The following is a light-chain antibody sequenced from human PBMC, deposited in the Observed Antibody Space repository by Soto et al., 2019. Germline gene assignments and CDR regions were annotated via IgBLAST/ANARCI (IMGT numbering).Light chain of an antibody. J-gene: IGKJ4*01. CDR3: QQYNNSPLT. CDR1: QSVSSN. CDR2: GAS. Sequence: EIVMTQSPATLSVSPGERATLSCRASQSVSSNLAWYQQKPGQAPRVLIYGASTRATGFPARFSGSGSGTEFTLTISSLQSEDFAVYYCQQYNNSPLTFGGGTKVEIK. V-gene: IGKV3-15*01.